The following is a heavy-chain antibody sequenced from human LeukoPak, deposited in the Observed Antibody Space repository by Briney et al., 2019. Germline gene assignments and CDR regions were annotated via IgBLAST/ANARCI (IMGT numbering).Heavy chain of an antibody. CDR3: ARSRPVTQTHYYYYYYMDV. CDR2: INPNSGGT. CDR1: GYTFTMYY. J-gene: IGHJ6*03. D-gene: IGHD4-17*01. Sequence: ASVKVSCKASGYTFTMYYIHWVRQAPGQGLEWMGWINPNSGGTNYAQKFQGRVTMTRDTSISTAYMELSRLRSDDTAVYYCARSRPVTQTHYYYYYYMDVWGKGTTVTVSS. V-gene: IGHV1-2*02.